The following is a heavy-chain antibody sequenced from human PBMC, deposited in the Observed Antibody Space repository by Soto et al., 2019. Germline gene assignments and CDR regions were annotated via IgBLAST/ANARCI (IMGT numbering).Heavy chain of an antibody. J-gene: IGHJ3*02. CDR3: ASLSKTGVAFDI. CDR1: GGSISSSSYY. Sequence: ETLSLTCTVSGGSISSSSYYWGWIRQPPGKGLEWIGSIYYSGSTYYNPSLKSRVTISVDTSKNQFSLKLSSVTAADTAVYYCASLSKTGVAFDIRGQGTMVTVSS. CDR2: IYYSGST. V-gene: IGHV4-39*01. D-gene: IGHD7-27*01.